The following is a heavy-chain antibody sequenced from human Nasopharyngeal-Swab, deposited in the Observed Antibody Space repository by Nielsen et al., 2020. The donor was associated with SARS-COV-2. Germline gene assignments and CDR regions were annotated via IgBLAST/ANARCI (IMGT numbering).Heavy chain of an antibody. V-gene: IGHV3-23*01. CDR2: ISGSGGST. CDR3: AKQRYCSSTSCYGGGFDY. J-gene: IGHJ4*02. D-gene: IGHD2-2*01. Sequence: WIRQPPGKGLEWVSAISGSGGSTYYADSVKGRFTISRDNSKNTLYLQMNSPRAEDTAVYYCAKQRYCSSTSCYGGGFDYWGQGTLVTVSS.